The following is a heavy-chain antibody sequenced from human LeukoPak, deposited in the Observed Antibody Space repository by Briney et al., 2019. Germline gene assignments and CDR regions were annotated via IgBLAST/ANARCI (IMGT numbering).Heavy chain of an antibody. J-gene: IGHJ4*02. V-gene: IGHV5-51*01. CDR2: IYPGDSNS. CDR3: ARQVRSLKRVSYQLDS. D-gene: IGHD2-2*01. CDR1: GYSFTYHF. Sequence: AGESLKISCKGSGYSFTYHFIAWVRQMPGKGLEWMGIIYPGDSNSAYSPSFQGQVTFSVDKSIDTAYLQWSSLKPSDTAMYYCARQVRSLKRVSYQLDSWGQGTLVTVSS.